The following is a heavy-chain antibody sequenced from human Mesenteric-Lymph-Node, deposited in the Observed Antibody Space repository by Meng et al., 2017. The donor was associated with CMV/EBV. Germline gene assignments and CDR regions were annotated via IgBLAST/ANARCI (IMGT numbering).Heavy chain of an antibody. CDR1: GYTFTSYG. Sequence: ASVKVSCKASGYTFTSYGISWVRQAPGQGLEWMGWISAYNGNTNYAQKLQGRVTMTTDTSTSTAYMELRSLRSDDTAVYYCARDRGITIFGVVHYYYGMDVWGQGTTVTVSS. D-gene: IGHD3-3*01. J-gene: IGHJ6*02. CDR2: ISAYNGNT. CDR3: ARDRGITIFGVVHYYYGMDV. V-gene: IGHV1-18*01.